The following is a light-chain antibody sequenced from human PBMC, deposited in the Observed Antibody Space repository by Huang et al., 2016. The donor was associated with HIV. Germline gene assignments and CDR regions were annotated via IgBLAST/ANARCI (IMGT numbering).Light chain of an antibody. CDR2: GAT. CDR1: QSVSSN. V-gene: IGKV3-15*01. Sequence: EIVMTQSPATLSVSPGESATLSCRAGQSVSSNLAWYQQKPGQAPRLLSYGATTRATGIPARFSGSGSGTEFTLTISSLQPEDFAVYYCQQYNNWPRTFGQGTTVDIK. CDR3: QQYNNWPRT. J-gene: IGKJ1*01.